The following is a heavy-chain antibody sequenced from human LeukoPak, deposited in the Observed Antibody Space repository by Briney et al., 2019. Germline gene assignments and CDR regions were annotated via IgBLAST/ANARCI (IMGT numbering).Heavy chain of an antibody. V-gene: IGHV3-53*01. CDR1: GFTFSNAW. Sequence: GGSLRLSCAASGFTFSNAWMSWVRQAPGKGLEWVSVIYSGGSTYYADSVKGRFTISRDNSKNTLYLQMNSLRAEDTAVYYCAKGSGFLFDYCGQGTLVTVSS. D-gene: IGHD2-21*01. CDR3: AKGSGFLFDY. J-gene: IGHJ4*02. CDR2: IYSGGST.